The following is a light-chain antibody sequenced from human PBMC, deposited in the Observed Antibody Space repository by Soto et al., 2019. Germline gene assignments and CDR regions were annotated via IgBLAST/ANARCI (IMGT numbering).Light chain of an antibody. V-gene: IGKV3-11*01. CDR2: DAS. J-gene: IGKJ5*01. CDR1: QSVTSDY. CDR3: QQRSNWPPIT. Sequence: EIVLTQYPAALSVSPGERATLSCRASQSVTSDYLAWYQQKPGQAPRLLIYDASNRATGVPARFSGSGSGTDFTLTISSLEPEDFAVYYCQQRSNWPPITFGQGTRLEIK.